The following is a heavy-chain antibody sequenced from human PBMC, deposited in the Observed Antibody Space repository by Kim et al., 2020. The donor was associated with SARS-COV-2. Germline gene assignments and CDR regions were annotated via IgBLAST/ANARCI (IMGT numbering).Heavy chain of an antibody. J-gene: IGHJ4*02. Sequence: SETLSLTCTVSGYSISSGYYWGWIRQPPGKGLEWIGSIYHSGSTYYNPSLKSRVTISVDTSKNQFSLKLSSVTAADTAVYYCARGNYGGNSGYFDYWGQG. CDR2: IYHSGST. CDR3: ARGNYGGNSGYFDY. V-gene: IGHV4-38-2*02. CDR1: GYSISSGYY. D-gene: IGHD4-17*01.